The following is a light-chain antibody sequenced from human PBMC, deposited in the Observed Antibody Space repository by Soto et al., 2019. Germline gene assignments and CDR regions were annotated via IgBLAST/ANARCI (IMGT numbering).Light chain of an antibody. J-gene: IGKJ5*01. Sequence: DIQLTQSPSSLSASVGDRVTITCRASQGIITYLNWYQQKPGKAPNLLIYSSSTLQSGVPSRFSGSGSGTDFTLTISSLQPEDFATYYCQQSFSSRWTFGQGTRL. CDR1: QGIITY. CDR3: QQSFSSRWT. CDR2: SSS. V-gene: IGKV1-39*01.